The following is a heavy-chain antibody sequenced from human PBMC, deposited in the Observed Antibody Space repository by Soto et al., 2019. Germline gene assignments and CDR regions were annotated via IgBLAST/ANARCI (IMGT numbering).Heavy chain of an antibody. CDR3: ALVMDGYCSSTSCYADYFDY. CDR2: INHSGST. Sequence: QVQLQQWGAGLLKPSETLSLTCAVYGGSFSGYYWSWIRQPPGKGLEWIGEINHSGSTNYNPSLKRRGPISVNTSQDQFSLKLRSVAAADPAVYYWALVMDGYCSSTSCYADYFDYWGQGTLVTVSS. J-gene: IGHJ4*02. D-gene: IGHD2-2*01. V-gene: IGHV4-34*01. CDR1: GGSFSGYY.